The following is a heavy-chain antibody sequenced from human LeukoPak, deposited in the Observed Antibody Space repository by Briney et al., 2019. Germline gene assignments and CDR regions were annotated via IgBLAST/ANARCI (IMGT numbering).Heavy chain of an antibody. V-gene: IGHV3-74*01. CDR3: GREIIAPGHHYFDY. J-gene: IGHJ4*02. CDR1: GFTLSDYG. D-gene: IGHD2/OR15-2a*01. Sequence: HPGGSLRLSCAASGFTLSDYGMHWVRQAPGKGLMWVSRMDSDGRFTTYADSVKGRFTISRDNAKNTLYLQINSLRAEDTAVYYCGREIIAPGHHYFDYWGQGTLFTVSS. CDR2: MDSDGRFT.